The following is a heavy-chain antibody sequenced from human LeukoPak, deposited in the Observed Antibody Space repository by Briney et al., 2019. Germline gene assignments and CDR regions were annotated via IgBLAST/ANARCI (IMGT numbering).Heavy chain of an antibody. CDR3: ARVYYYASGSYYDYFDY. Sequence: GGSLRLSCAASGFTFKTYSMNWVRQAPGKGLEWVSCIRSSSSYIYYADSVKGRFTISRDNAKNSLYLQMNSLRAEDTAVYYRARVYYYASGSYYDYFDYWGQGTLVTVSS. CDR1: GFTFKTYS. J-gene: IGHJ4*02. V-gene: IGHV3-21*01. D-gene: IGHD3-10*01. CDR2: IRSSSSYI.